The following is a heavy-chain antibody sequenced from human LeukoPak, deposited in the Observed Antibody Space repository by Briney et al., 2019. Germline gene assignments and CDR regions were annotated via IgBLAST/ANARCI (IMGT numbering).Heavy chain of an antibody. Sequence: GGSLRLSCAASGFTVSSYSMNWVRQGPGKGLEWVSSISSSSSYIYYADSVKGRFTISRDNAKNSLYLQMNSLRAEDTAVYYCARNIAARAEGKAFDIWGQGTMVTVSS. J-gene: IGHJ3*02. CDR2: ISSSSSYI. D-gene: IGHD6-6*01. CDR3: ARNIAARAEGKAFDI. V-gene: IGHV3-21*01. CDR1: GFTVSSYS.